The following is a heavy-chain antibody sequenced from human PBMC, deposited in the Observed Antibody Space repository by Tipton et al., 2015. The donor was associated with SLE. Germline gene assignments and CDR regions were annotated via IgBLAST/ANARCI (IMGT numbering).Heavy chain of an antibody. V-gene: IGHV4-39*07. CDR1: GGSISSSSYY. J-gene: IGHJ4*02. D-gene: IGHD6-13*01. CDR2: IYYSGGT. CDR3: ASRGEDSSSAGDY. Sequence: TLSLTCTVSGGSISSSSYYWGWIRQPPGKGLEWIGSIYYSGGTYYNPSLKSRVTISVDTSKNQFSLKLSSVTAADTAVYYCASRGEDSSSAGDYWGQRTLVTVSS.